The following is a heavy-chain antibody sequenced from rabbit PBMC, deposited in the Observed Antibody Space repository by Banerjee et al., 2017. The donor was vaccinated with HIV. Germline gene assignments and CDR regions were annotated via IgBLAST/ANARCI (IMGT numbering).Heavy chain of an antibody. V-gene: IGHV1S45*01. CDR1: GIDFSRSFW. Sequence: QEHLVESGGGLVTLGGSLKLTCKASGIDFSRSFWISWVRQTPGKGLEWIGCIYPTYGATDYANWVNGRFTISKTSPTTVTLQMTSLTAADTATYFCARGSYDDYGDPYYFNLWGPGTLVTVS. J-gene: IGHJ4*01. CDR3: ARGSYDDYGDPYYFNL. CDR2: IYPTYGAT. D-gene: IGHD2-1*01.